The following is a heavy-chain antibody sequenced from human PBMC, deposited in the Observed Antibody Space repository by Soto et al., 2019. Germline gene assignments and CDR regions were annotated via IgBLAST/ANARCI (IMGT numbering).Heavy chain of an antibody. D-gene: IGHD6-19*01. J-gene: IGHJ3*02. Sequence: QVQLVQSGAEVKKPGASVKVSCKASGYTFTSYYMHWVRQAAGQGLEWMGIINPSGGSTSYAQKFQGRVTMTTDTSTSTVYMELSSLRSEDTAVYYCARDRIALAGEIAFDIWGQGTMVTVSS. CDR2: INPSGGST. CDR1: GYTFTSYY. CDR3: ARDRIALAGEIAFDI. V-gene: IGHV1-46*01.